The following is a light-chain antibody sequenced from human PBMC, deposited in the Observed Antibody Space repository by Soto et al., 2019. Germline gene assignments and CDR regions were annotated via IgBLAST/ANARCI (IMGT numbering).Light chain of an antibody. CDR2: STN. J-gene: IGLJ1*01. Sequence: QTVVIQESSLSVSPGGTVTLTCGLRSAPISTTYYPAWYQQTPGQAPRTLIYSTNTRSSGVPDRFSGSIRGNKAALTITVAQAEDEAEYHCVLYMGSGAYLFGPGTKVTVL. V-gene: IGLV8-61*01. CDR3: VLYMGSGAYL. CDR1: SAPISTTYY.